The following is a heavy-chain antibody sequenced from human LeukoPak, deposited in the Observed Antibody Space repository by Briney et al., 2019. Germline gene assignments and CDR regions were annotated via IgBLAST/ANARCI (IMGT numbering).Heavy chain of an antibody. CDR3: AREHSSSGFDP. Sequence: SETLSLTCTVSGGSISSSSYYWGWIRQPPGKGLEWIGSIYYSGSTYYNPSLKSRVTISVDTSKNQFSLKLSSVTAADAAVYYCAREHSSSGFDPWGQGTLVTVSS. CDR1: GGSISSSSYY. V-gene: IGHV4-39*07. J-gene: IGHJ5*02. CDR2: IYYSGST. D-gene: IGHD6-6*01.